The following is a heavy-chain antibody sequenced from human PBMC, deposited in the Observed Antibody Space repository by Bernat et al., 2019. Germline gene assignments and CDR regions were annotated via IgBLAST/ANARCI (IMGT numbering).Heavy chain of an antibody. V-gene: IGHV1-46*01. CDR3: ARGSWLWAARPGSAFDI. J-gene: IGHJ3*02. Sequence: QVQLVQSGAEVKKPGASVKVSCKASGYTFTSYYMHWVRQAPGQGLEWMGIINPSGGSTSYAQKFQGRVTMTRDTSTSTVYMELSSLRSEDTAVYYCARGSWLWAARPGSAFDIWGQGTMVTVSS. CDR2: INPSGGST. CDR1: GYTFTSYY. D-gene: IGHD6-6*01.